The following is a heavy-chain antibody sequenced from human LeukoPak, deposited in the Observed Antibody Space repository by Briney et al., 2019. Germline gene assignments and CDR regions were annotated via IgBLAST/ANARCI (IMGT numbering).Heavy chain of an antibody. D-gene: IGHD3-22*01. Sequence: PSDTLSLTCTVSGGSISSYYWSWIRQLPGKGREWIGYIYYSGSTNYNPSLKSRVTISVDTSKKQFSLKLSSVTAADTAVYYCARGGYYDKEAFDMWGQGTMVTVSP. CDR1: GGSISSYY. CDR2: IYYSGST. J-gene: IGHJ3*02. V-gene: IGHV4-59*07. CDR3: ARGGYYDKEAFDM.